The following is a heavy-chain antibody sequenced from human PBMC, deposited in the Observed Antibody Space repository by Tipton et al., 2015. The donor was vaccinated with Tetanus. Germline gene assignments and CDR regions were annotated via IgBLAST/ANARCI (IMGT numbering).Heavy chain of an antibody. Sequence: SLRLSCAASGFTFSRYEMNWVRQAPGKGLEWVSYIGTSGTTVFYADSVKGRFAISRDGAKNSLYLQMNSLRAEDTAVYYCARDGFYYESRTYFDYWGQGNLVIVSS. CDR2: IGTSGTTV. J-gene: IGHJ4*02. CDR1: GFTFSRYE. CDR3: ARDGFYYESRTYFDY. V-gene: IGHV3-48*03. D-gene: IGHD3-22*01.